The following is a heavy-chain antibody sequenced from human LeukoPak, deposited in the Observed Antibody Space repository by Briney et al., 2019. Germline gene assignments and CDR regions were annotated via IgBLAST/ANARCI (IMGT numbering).Heavy chain of an antibody. V-gene: IGHV4-34*01. CDR3: ARPYCSGGSCYFGAFDI. Sequence: PSETLSLTCAVYGGSFSGYYWSWIRQPPGKGLEWIGEINHSGSTNYNPSLKSRVTISVDTSKNQFSLKLSSVTAADTAVYYCARPYCSGGSCYFGAFDIWGQGTMVTVSS. J-gene: IGHJ3*02. CDR1: GGSFSGYY. D-gene: IGHD2-15*01. CDR2: INHSGST.